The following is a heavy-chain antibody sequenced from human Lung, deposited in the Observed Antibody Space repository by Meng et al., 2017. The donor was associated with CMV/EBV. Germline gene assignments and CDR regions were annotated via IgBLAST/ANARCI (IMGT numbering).Heavy chain of an antibody. J-gene: IGHJ4*02. CDR3: ARHQNGGTYPLDY. V-gene: IGHV4-59*08. CDR1: GGSISTYY. D-gene: IGHD3-16*02. Sequence: QVQGSGPGLVKPSETLSLTCAVSGGSISTYYWSWIRQPPGKGLEWIGNNYYSGSTNYNPSLASRVTISVDSSKNQFSLKLSSVTAADTAVYYCARHQNGGTYPLDYWGQGTLVTVSS. CDR2: NYYSGST.